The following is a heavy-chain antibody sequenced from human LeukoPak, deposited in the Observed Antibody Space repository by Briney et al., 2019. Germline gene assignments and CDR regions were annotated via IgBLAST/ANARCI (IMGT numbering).Heavy chain of an antibody. D-gene: IGHD1-26*01. CDR1: VGSLSNNY. CDR2: TYSRGGT. CDR3: ARHGLKLVGASTIYFDN. V-gene: IGHV4-59*08. Sequence: SETLSLTCTVSVGSLSNNYWRWICQSPGKGLEWIWYTYSRGGTDYNPSLRSRVTVSVDTSMNQFSLKLNSVTAADTAVYYCARHGLKLVGASTIYFDNWGQGTLVTVSS. J-gene: IGHJ4*02.